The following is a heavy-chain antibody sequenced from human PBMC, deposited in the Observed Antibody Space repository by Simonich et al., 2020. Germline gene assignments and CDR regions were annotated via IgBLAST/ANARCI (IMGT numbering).Heavy chain of an antibody. Sequence: EVQLVESGGGLVQPGGSLRLSCAASGFTFSSYWMHWVRQAPGKGREWVARIKRDGSSTSYADSGKGRFTISRDNAKNTLYLQMNSLRAEDTAVYYCARDYSNYDAFDIWGQGTMVTVSS. CDR2: IKRDGSST. CDR1: GFTFSSYW. J-gene: IGHJ3*02. V-gene: IGHV3-74*01. D-gene: IGHD4-4*01. CDR3: ARDYSNYDAFDI.